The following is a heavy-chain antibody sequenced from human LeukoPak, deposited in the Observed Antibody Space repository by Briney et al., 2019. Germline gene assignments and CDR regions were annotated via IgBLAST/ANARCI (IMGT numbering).Heavy chain of an antibody. D-gene: IGHD5-18*01. CDR3: ARHQMRYSYGTLFDY. CDR1: GGSISSYY. CDR2: IYYSGST. V-gene: IGHV4-59*08. Sequence: SETLSLTCTVSGGSISSYYWSWIRQPPGKGLEWIGFIYYSGSTYYNPSLKSRVTISVDTSKNQFSLRLSSDTATDTAEYFCARHQMRYSYGTLFDYWGQGTLVTVSS. J-gene: IGHJ4*02.